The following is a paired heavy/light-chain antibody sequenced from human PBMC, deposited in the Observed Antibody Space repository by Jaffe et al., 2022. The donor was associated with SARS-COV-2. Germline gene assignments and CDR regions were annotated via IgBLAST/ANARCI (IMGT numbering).Heavy chain of an antibody. CDR3: ARHRPVSDWRDFDY. CDR2: IHPGDSDI. J-gene: IGHJ4*02. D-gene: IGHD3-9*01. Sequence: EVQLVQSGAEVKKPGESLKISCKGSGYSFTDYWIAWVRQMPGKGLEWMGIIHPGDSDIRYSPSCQGQVTISADKSISTAYLQWSSLKASDTAIYYCARHRPVSDWRDFDYWGQGTLVTVSS. CDR1: GYSFTDYW. V-gene: IGHV5-51*01.
Light chain of an antibody. CDR1: SSDVGAYNY. V-gene: IGLV2-8*01. CDR3: SSYAGSNSWV. Sequence: QSALTQPPSASGSPGQSVTISCTGTSSDVGAYNYVSWYQHHPGKAPKLIIYEVSKRPSGVPDRFSGSKSGNTASLTVSGLQAEDEADYYCSSYAGSNSWVFGGGTKLTVL. CDR2: EVS. J-gene: IGLJ3*02.